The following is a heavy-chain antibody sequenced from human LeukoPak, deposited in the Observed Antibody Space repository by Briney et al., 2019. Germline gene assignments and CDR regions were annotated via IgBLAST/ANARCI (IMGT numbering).Heavy chain of an antibody. CDR3: ASAKAVAGLDY. V-gene: IGHV4-34*01. J-gene: IGHJ4*02. CDR2: INHSGST. D-gene: IGHD6-19*01. Sequence: NPSETLSLTCAVYGGSFSGYYWSWIRQPPGKGLEWIGEINHSGSTNYNPSLKSRVTISVDTSKNQFSLKLSSVTAADTAVYYCASAKAVAGLDYWGQGTLVTVSS. CDR1: GGSFSGYY.